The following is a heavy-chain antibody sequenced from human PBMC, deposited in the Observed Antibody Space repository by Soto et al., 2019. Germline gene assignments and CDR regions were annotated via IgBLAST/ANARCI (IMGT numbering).Heavy chain of an antibody. CDR1: GFSLTTRGVG. V-gene: IGHV2-5*02. J-gene: IGHJ5*02. Sequence: QITLKESGPTLVKPTQTLTLTCTFSGFSLTTRGVGVGWIRQPPGKALECLALIYWDDDKRYSPSLQSILSITTDTSKSQVVLTMTNVDPVDTATYYCAHIPNYYQYDWFDPWGQGTLVSVSS. CDR3: AHIPNYYQYDWFDP. D-gene: IGHD3-16*01. CDR2: IYWDDDK.